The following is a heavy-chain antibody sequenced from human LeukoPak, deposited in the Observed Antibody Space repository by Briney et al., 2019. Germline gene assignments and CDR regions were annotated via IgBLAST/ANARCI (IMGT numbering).Heavy chain of an antibody. J-gene: IGHJ6*03. CDR3: ARAPSNPLYYYYYMDV. V-gene: IGHV1-2*02. CDR2: INPNSGGT. CDR1: GYTFTGCY. D-gene: IGHD4-11*01. Sequence: GASVKVSCKASGYTFTGCYMHWVRQAPGQGLEWMGWINPNSGGTNYAQKFQGRVTMTRDTSISTAYMELSRLRSDDTAVYYCARAPSNPLYYYYYMDVWGKGTTVTVSS.